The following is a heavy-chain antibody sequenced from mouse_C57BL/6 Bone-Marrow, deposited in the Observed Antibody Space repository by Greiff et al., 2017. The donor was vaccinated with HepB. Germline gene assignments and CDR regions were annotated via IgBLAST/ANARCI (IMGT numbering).Heavy chain of an antibody. V-gene: IGHV6-6*01. Sequence: EVQLVESGGGLVQPGGSMKLSCAASGFTFSDAWMDWVRQSPEKGLEWVAEIRNKANNHATYYAESVKGRFTISRDDSKSSVYLQMNSLRAEDTGIYYCGRVTTAHYFDYWGQGTTLTVSS. J-gene: IGHJ2*01. CDR2: IRNKANNHAT. D-gene: IGHD1-2*01. CDR1: GFTFSDAW. CDR3: GRVTTAHYFDY.